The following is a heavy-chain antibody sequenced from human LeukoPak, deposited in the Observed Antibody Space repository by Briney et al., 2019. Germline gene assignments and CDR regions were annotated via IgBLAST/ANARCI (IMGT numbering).Heavy chain of an antibody. CDR2: INTNTGNP. Sequence: GASVKVSCKTSGYTFTSYAISWVRQAPGQGLEWMGWINTNTGNPTYAQGFTGRYVFSLDTSVSTAYLQISGLKADDTAVYYCARLEWFGEFVDDYWGQGTLVTVSS. CDR3: ARLEWFGEFVDDY. V-gene: IGHV7-4-1*02. CDR1: GYTFTSYA. D-gene: IGHD3-10*01. J-gene: IGHJ4*02.